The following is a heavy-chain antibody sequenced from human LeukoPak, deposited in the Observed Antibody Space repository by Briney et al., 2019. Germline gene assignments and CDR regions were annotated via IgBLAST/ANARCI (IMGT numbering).Heavy chain of an antibody. D-gene: IGHD3-22*01. CDR1: EFTFSSYA. CDR3: AKDRLESLYYYDSSGYNTFDY. V-gene: IGHV3-23*01. CDR2: ISGSGGST. J-gene: IGHJ4*02. Sequence: GGSLRLSCAASEFTFSSYAMSWVRQPPGKGLEWVSVISGSGGSTYYADSVKGRFTISRDNSKNTLYLQMNSLRAEDTAVYFCAKDRLESLYYYDSSGYNTFDYWGQGTLVTVSS.